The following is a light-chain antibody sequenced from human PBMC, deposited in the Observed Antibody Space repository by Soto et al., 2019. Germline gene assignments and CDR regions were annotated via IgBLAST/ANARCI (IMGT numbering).Light chain of an antibody. Sequence: EIVLTQSPGTLSLSPGERATLSCRASQSVSSSSLAWYQQKPGQAPRLLIYGASSRATAIPDRFSGSGSGTEFPLTISRLEPEDFALYYCQQYGRSPHPFGGGTKVDIX. V-gene: IGKV3-20*01. CDR2: GAS. J-gene: IGKJ4*01. CDR3: QQYGRSPHP. CDR1: QSVSSSS.